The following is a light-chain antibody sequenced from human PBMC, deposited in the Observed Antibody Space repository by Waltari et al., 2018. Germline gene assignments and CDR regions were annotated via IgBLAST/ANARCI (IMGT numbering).Light chain of an antibody. Sequence: QSALTQPASVSGSPGQSITISCTGTSSDVGSYNLVSWYQQHPGKAPKLMFYAGSKLPSCVSKRLSGSKSCNTASLTISGLQAEDDADYYCCSYAGSSTYVVFGGGTKLTVL. CDR1: SSDVGSYNL. J-gene: IGLJ2*01. CDR3: CSYAGSSTYVV. CDR2: AGS. V-gene: IGLV2-23*01.